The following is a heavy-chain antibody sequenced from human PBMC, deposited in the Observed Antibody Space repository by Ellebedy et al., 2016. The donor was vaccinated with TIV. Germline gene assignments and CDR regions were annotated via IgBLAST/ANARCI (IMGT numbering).Heavy chain of an antibody. V-gene: IGHV5-51*01. CDR3: ARRLYSGTYNY. CDR1: GYSFTTYW. J-gene: IGHJ4*02. CDR2: IYPGDSDT. D-gene: IGHD1-26*01. Sequence: GESLKISCKGSGYSFTTYWIGWVRQMPGKGLELMGIIYPGDSDTTYSPSFQGQVTLSADKSISTAYLQWSSLKASDTAMYYCARRLYSGTYNYWGQGTLVTVSS.